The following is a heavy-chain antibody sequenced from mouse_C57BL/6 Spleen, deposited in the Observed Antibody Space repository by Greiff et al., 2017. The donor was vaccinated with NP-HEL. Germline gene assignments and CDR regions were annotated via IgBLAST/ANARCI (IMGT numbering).Heavy chain of an antibody. CDR3: ARQGGDGYYCYFDY. D-gene: IGHD2-3*01. V-gene: IGHV5-6*01. J-gene: IGHJ2*01. CDR2: ISSGGSYT. CDR1: GFTFSSYG. Sequence: EVKLMESGGDLVKPGGSLKLSCAASGFTFSSYGMSWVRQTPDKRLEWVATISSGGSYTYYPDSVKGRFTISRDNAKNTLYLQMSSLKSEDTAMYYCARQGGDGYYCYFDYWGQGTTLTVSS.